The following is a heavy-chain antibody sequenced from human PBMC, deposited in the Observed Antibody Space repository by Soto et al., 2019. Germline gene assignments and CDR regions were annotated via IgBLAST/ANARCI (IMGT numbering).Heavy chain of an antibody. CDR3: ATAFASDKYSFAE. CDR1: GAPLPGSI. CDR2: INPIFGSA. D-gene: IGHD2-15*01. J-gene: IGHJ1*01. V-gene: IGHV1-69*01. Sequence: STRLTGAPLPGSIFTSVRPPPQKGLEWMGGINPIFGSADYAQKLQGRVTITADQSTSTAYMELSSLRSEDTSFYYCATAFASDKYSFAE.